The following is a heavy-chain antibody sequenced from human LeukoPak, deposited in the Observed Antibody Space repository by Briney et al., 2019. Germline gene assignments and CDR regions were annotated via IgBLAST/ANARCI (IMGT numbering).Heavy chain of an antibody. CDR1: GFTFSSYE. D-gene: IGHD3-16*02. CDR2: MSGSSSYI. V-gene: IGHV3-21*01. J-gene: IGHJ3*02. Sequence: GGSLRLSCAASGFTFSSYEMNWVRQAPGKGLEWVSSMSGSSSYIYYADSVKGRFTISRHNAKNSLYLQMNSLRAEDTAVYYCARVPAGVIGMKDAFDIWGQGTMVTVSS. CDR3: ARVPAGVIGMKDAFDI.